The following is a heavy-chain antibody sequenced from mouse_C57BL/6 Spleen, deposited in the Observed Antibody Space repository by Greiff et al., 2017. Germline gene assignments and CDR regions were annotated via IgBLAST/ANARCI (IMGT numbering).Heavy chain of an antibody. J-gene: IGHJ4*01. D-gene: IGHD6-5*01. CDR1: GYTFNSYW. CDR2: INTSNGAT. V-gene: IGHV1-53*01. CDR3: AGAYFAMDY. Sequence: QVQLQQPGPELVKPGASVKLSCKASGYTFNSYWMHWVKQRPGQGLEWIGNINTSNGATNYHAKFKGKATLTGDTSSITAYMQLSSLTSEDSAVYYCAGAYFAMDYWGQGTSVTVSS.